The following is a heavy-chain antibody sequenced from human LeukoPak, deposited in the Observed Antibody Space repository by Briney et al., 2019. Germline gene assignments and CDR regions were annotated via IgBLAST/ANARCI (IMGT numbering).Heavy chain of an antibody. D-gene: IGHD3-3*01. V-gene: IGHV3-23*01. CDR2: ISGSGGST. Sequence: GGSLRLSCAASGFTFSSYAMSWVRQAPGKGLGWVSAISGSGGSTYYADSVKGRFTISRDNSKNTLYLQMNSLRAEDTAVYYCATFLFGVDYYYYYMDVWGKGTTVTVSS. CDR3: ATFLFGVDYYYYYMDV. J-gene: IGHJ6*03. CDR1: GFTFSSYA.